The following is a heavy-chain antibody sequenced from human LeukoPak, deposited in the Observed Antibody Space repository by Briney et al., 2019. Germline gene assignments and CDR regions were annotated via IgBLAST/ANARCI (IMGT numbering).Heavy chain of an antibody. D-gene: IGHD3-10*01. J-gene: IGHJ5*02. V-gene: IGHV5-51*01. Sequence: GESLKIYCQVSRYIFTHYWIGWVRQMTGKGLESMGIIYPADSDTTYSPSFQGQVTISADKSIDTVYLQWSSLKASDTAMYYCARQSRDGSKTRGYFFDHWGQGTLVTVS. CDR3: ARQSRDGSKTRGYFFDH. CDR1: RYIFTHYW. CDR2: IYPADSDT.